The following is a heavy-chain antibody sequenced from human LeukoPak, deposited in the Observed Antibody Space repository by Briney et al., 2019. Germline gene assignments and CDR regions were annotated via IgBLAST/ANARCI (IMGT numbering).Heavy chain of an antibody. V-gene: IGHV4-59*08. Sequence: SETLSLTCTVSGGSISSYYWSWIRQPPGKGLEWIGYIYYSGSTNYNPSLKSRVTISVDTSKNQFSLKLSSVTAADTAVYSCASLRSYACFDYWGQGTLVTVSS. CDR3: ASLRSYACFDY. D-gene: IGHD2-2*01. CDR2: IYYSGST. J-gene: IGHJ4*02. CDR1: GGSISSYY.